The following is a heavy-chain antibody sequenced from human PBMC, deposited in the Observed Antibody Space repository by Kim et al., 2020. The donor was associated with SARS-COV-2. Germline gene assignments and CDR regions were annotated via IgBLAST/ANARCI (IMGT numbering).Heavy chain of an antibody. Sequence: PSLKSRVTIAVDTSKNHFSLKLSSVTAADTAVYYCARGSYYYGSGSYGYWGQGTLVTVSS. D-gene: IGHD3-10*01. CDR3: ARGSYYYGSGSYGY. J-gene: IGHJ4*02. V-gene: IGHV4-34*01.